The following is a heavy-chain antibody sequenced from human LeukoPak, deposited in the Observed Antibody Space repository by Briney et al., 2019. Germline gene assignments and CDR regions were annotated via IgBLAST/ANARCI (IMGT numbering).Heavy chain of an antibody. CDR1: GGTFSSYA. CDR3: ARDRLWFGEPYYFDY. CDR2: IIPIFGTA. Sequence: SVKVSCKASGGTFSSYAISWVRQAPGQGLEWMGRIIPIFGTANYAQKFQGRVTITTDESTSTAYMELSSLRSEDTAVYYCARDRLWFGEPYYFDYWGQGTLVTVSS. D-gene: IGHD3-10*01. J-gene: IGHJ4*02. V-gene: IGHV1-69*05.